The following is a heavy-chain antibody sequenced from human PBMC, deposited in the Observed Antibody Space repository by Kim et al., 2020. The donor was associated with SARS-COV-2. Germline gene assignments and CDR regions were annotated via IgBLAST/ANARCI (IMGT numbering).Heavy chain of an antibody. CDR2: IYYSGST. V-gene: IGHV4-31*03. CDR3: AREHRGYYDSSGYFDY. D-gene: IGHD3-22*01. Sequence: SETLSLTCTVSGGSISSGGYYWSWIRQHPGKGLEWIGYIYYSGSTYYNPSLKSRVTISVDTSKNQFSLKLSSVTAADTAVYYCAREHRGYYDSSGYFDYWGQGTLVTVSS. CDR1: GGSISSGGYY. J-gene: IGHJ4*02.